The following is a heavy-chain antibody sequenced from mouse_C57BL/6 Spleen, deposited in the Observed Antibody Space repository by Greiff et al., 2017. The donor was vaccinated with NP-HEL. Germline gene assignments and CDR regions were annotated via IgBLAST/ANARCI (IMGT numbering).Heavy chain of an antibody. CDR3: ASSIYDGYCYFDV. D-gene: IGHD2-3*01. Sequence: EVKLEESGPGLVKPSQSLSLTCSVTGYSITSGYYWNWIRQSPGNKLEWMGYISYDGSNNYNPSLKNRISITRDTSKNQFFLKLNSVTTEDTATYYCASSIYDGYCYFDVWGTGTTVTVSS. CDR1: GYSITSGYY. J-gene: IGHJ1*03. CDR2: ISYDGSN. V-gene: IGHV3-6*01.